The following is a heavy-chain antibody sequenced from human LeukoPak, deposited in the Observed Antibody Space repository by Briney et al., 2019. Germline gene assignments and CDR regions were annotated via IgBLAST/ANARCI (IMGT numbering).Heavy chain of an antibody. CDR2: INHSGST. CDR3: ARHFWYYFDY. J-gene: IGHJ4*02. V-gene: IGHV4-34*01. Sequence: PSETLSLTCAVYGGSFSGYYWSWIRQPPGKGLEWIGEINHSGSTNYNPSLKSRVTISVDTSKNQFSLKLSSVTAADTAVYYCARHFWYYFDYWGQGTLVTVSS. CDR1: GGSFSGYY. D-gene: IGHD3-3*02.